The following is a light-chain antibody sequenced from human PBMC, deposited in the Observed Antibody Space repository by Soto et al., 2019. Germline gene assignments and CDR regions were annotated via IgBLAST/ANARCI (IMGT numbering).Light chain of an antibody. Sequence: EIVMTQSPGTLSLSPGERATLSCRASQSVSSNFLAWYQQRPGQAPRLLMDGASSRAAGIPARFSGSGSGTDFTLTISSLEPEDFAVYYCQQRSNWPPGALTFGGGTKVEIK. CDR2: GAS. V-gene: IGKV3D-20*02. J-gene: IGKJ4*01. CDR3: QQRSNWPPGALT. CDR1: QSVSSNF.